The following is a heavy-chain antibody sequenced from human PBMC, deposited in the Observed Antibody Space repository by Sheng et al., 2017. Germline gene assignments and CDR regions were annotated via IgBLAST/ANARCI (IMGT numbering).Heavy chain of an antibody. V-gene: IGHV4-34*01. CDR2: INHSGST. Sequence: QVQLQQWGAGLLKPSETLSLTCAVYGGSFSGYYWSWIRQPPGKGLEWIGEINHSGSTNYNPSLKSRVTISVDTSKNQFSLKLSSVTAADTAVYYCARGLYCSSTSCYQFDYWGQGTLVTVSS. J-gene: IGHJ4*02. CDR3: ARGLYCSSTSCYQFDY. CDR1: GGSFSGYY. D-gene: IGHD2-2*01.